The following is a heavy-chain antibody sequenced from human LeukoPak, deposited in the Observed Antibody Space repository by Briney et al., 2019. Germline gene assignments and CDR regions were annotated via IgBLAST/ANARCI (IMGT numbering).Heavy chain of an antibody. J-gene: IGHJ1*01. CDR2: RCDDGRD. Sequence: PSETLSLTCTVSGVSISASCWSWIRQSPGRGLEWVGYRCDDGRDLYNPSLRSRVSRVTISVDASEKQFSLSLRSVTAADTAMYYCARTTRVTPDGRAEYFEDWGQGTLVIVSS. D-gene: IGHD4-11*01. CDR3: ARTTRVTPDGRAEYFED. CDR1: GVSISASC. V-gene: IGHV4-59*03.